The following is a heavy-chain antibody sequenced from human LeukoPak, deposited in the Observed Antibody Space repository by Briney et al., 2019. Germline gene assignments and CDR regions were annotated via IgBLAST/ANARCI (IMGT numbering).Heavy chain of an antibody. CDR1: GGTFSSYA. Sequence: SVRVSCKASGGTFSSYAISWVRQAPGQGLEWMGGIIPIFGTANYAQKFQGRVTITADESTSTAYMELSSLRSEDTAVYYCARVGDYCSSTSCYAPTPYYYYGMDVWGQGTTVTVSS. CDR2: IIPIFGTA. D-gene: IGHD2-2*01. CDR3: ARVGDYCSSTSCYAPTPYYYYGMDV. J-gene: IGHJ6*02. V-gene: IGHV1-69*13.